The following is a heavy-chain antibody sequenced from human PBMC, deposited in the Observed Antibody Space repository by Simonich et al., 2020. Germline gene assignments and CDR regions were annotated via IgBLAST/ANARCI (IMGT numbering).Heavy chain of an antibody. CDR3: AREQARGGAFDI. Sequence: EVQLVESGGGLVKPGGSLRLSGSASGFTFSSYSMNWVRQAPGKGREWVSSISSRSSYIYYADSVKGRFTIARDNAKNSLYLQMNSLRAEDTAVYYCAREQARGGAFDIWGQGTMVTVSS. D-gene: IGHD3-16*01. CDR1: GFTFSSYS. J-gene: IGHJ3*02. V-gene: IGHV3-21*01. CDR2: ISSRSSYI.